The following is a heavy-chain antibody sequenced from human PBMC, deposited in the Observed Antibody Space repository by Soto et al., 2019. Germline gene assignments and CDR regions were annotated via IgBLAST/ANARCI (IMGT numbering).Heavy chain of an antibody. CDR1: GGTFSSYA. J-gene: IGHJ5*02. Sequence: QVQLVQSGAEVKKPGSSVKVSCKASGGTFSSYAISWVRQAPGQGLEWMGGIIPIFGTANYAQKFQGRVTITADESTSTSYMELSSLRSEDTAVYYCASEHCVGDCYSLPGNWFDPWGQGTLVTVSS. CDR3: ASEHCVGDCYSLPGNWFDP. V-gene: IGHV1-69*01. D-gene: IGHD2-21*02. CDR2: IIPIFGTA.